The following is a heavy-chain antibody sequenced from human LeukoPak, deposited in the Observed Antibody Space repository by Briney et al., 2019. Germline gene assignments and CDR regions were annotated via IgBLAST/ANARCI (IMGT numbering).Heavy chain of an antibody. CDR1: GGSISSSSYY. J-gene: IGHJ4*02. CDR2: IYYSGST. D-gene: IGHD5-24*01. Sequence: PSETLFLTCTVSGGSISSSSYYWGWIRQPPGKGLEWIGSIYYSGSTYYNPSLKSRVTISVDTSKNQFSLKLSSVTAADTAVYYCARLRLHGYKDYWGQGTLVTVSS. CDR3: ARLRLHGYKDY. V-gene: IGHV4-39*01.